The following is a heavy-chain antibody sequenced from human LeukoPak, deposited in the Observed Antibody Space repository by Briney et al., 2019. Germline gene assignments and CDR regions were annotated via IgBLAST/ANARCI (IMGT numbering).Heavy chain of an antibody. Sequence: GGSLRLSCAASGFTFSNYAFQWVRQAPGKGLEWVAVISKDGRNKNHAGSVKGRFTISRDNSKNTLYLQMDSLRVEDTAVYYCAKSGCSSTSCYGLFSGWFDPWGQGTLVTVSS. CDR2: ISKDGRNK. CDR1: GFTFSNYA. V-gene: IGHV3-30-3*02. J-gene: IGHJ5*02. CDR3: AKSGCSSTSCYGLFSGWFDP. D-gene: IGHD2-2*01.